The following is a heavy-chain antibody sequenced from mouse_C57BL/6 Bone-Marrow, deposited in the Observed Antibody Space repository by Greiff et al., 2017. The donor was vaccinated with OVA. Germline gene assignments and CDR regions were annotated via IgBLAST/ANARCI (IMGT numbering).Heavy chain of an antibody. CDR2: IYPGSGST. J-gene: IGHJ2*01. CDR3: ARGYYGSSVDY. CDR1: GYTFTSYW. D-gene: IGHD1-1*01. Sequence: VKLMESGAELVKPGASVKMSCKASGYTFTSYWITWVKQRPGQGLEWIGDIYPGSGSTNYNEKFKSKATLTVDTSSSTAYMQLSSLTSEDSAVYYCARGYYGSSVDYWGQGTTLTVSS. V-gene: IGHV1-55*01.